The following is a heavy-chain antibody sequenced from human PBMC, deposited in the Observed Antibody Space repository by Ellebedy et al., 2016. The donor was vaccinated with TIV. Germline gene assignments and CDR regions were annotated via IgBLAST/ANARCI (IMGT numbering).Heavy chain of an antibody. CDR2: IWYDGSNK. D-gene: IGHD2-21*02. J-gene: IGHJ4*02. CDR3: ARDQLRCGGDCYSAPRYYLDY. CDR1: GFTFSTYG. Sequence: GESLKISCAASGFTFSTYGMHWVRQAPGKGLEWVAVIWYDGSNKYYADSVKGRFTISRDNSKNTLYLQMNSLRAEDTAVYSCARDQLRCGGDCYSAPRYYLDYWGQGTPVTVSS. V-gene: IGHV3-33*01.